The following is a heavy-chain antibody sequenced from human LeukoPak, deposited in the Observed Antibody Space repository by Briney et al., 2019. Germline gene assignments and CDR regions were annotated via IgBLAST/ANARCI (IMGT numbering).Heavy chain of an antibody. Sequence: SEKVSCKASGGTFSSYAISWVRQAPGQGLEWMGGIIPIFGTANYAQKFQGRVTITADESTSTAYMELSSLRSEDTAVYYCARSFQRTVGAPVDNDAFDIWGQGTMVTVSS. CDR2: IIPIFGTA. CDR1: GGTFSSYA. D-gene: IGHD1-26*01. V-gene: IGHV1-69*13. CDR3: ARSFQRTVGAPVDNDAFDI. J-gene: IGHJ3*02.